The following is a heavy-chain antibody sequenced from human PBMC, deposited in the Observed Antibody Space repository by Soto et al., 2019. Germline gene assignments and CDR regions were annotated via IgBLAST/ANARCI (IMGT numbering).Heavy chain of an antibody. J-gene: IGHJ3*02. Sequence: SQTLSLTCAISGDSVSSNSAAWNWIRQSPSRGLEWLGRTYYRSKWYNDYAVSVKSRITINPDTSKNQFSLQLNSVTPEDTAVYYCAREVRRITGTTIAFDIWGQGTMVTASS. CDR3: AREVRRITGTTIAFDI. D-gene: IGHD1-7*01. V-gene: IGHV6-1*01. CDR2: TYYRSKWYN. CDR1: GDSVSSNSAA.